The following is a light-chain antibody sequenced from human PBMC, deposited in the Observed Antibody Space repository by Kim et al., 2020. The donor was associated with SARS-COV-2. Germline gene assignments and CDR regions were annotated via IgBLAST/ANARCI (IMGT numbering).Light chain of an antibody. CDR1: QDVGKY. J-gene: IGKJ2*04. CDR2: DVS. V-gene: IGKV1-27*01. CDR3: QKYSAAPPGMCF. Sequence: DIQMTQSPSSLSASVGDRVTITCRASQDVGKYLAWYQQIPGKAPKLLIYDVSTLQSGVPSRFSGSGSGTEFTLTISSLQSDDVATYYCQKYSAAPPGMCFFGQGTKVDIK.